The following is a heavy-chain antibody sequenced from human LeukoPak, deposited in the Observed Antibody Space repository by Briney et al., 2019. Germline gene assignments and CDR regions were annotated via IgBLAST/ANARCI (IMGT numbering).Heavy chain of an antibody. CDR1: GGSIGSSSYY. J-gene: IGHJ4*02. D-gene: IGHD6-13*01. V-gene: IGHV4-39*01. CDR2: IYYTGST. Sequence: SETLSLTCTVSGGSIGSSSYYWGWIRQPPGKGLEWIGNIYYTGSTYYNLSLKSRVTISVDTSKNQLSLKVNSVTAADTAVYYCVRRSIASAGMMDYWGQGTLVTVSS. CDR3: VRRSIASAGMMDY.